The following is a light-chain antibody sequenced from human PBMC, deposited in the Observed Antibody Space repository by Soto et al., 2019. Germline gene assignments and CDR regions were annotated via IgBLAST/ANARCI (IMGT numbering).Light chain of an antibody. V-gene: IGLV1-44*01. CDR3: AAWDDSLNGLV. Sequence: QSVLTQPPSASGTPGQRVTISCSGSSSNIGSNTVNWYQQLPGTAPKLLIYSDNQRPSGVPDRFSVSKSGTSVSLAISWLQSDDDADYYCAAWDDSLNGLVFGGGTKVTVL. CDR2: SDN. CDR1: SSNIGSNT. J-gene: IGLJ2*01.